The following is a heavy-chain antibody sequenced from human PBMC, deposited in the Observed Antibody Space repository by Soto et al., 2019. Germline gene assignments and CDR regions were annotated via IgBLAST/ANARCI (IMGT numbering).Heavy chain of an antibody. CDR2: IWTNGGT. V-gene: IGHV3-66*01. Sequence: EMYLADSGGGLGQPGGSLRLSCAASGFSVTASYMIWVRQAPGKGLEFVSVIWTNGGTLYADSVKVRFILPRDTSMNTVYLHMNSLRVEDTAVYYCARAEVDMPTPWGQGTLVTVSS. CDR1: GFSVTASY. CDR3: ARAEVDMPTP. J-gene: IGHJ5*02. D-gene: IGHD2-2*01.